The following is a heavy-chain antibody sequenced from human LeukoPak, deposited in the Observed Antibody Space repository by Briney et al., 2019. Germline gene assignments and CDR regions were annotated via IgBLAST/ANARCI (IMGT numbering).Heavy chain of an antibody. V-gene: IGHV3-30*04. J-gene: IGHJ4*02. CDR1: GFTFSSYA. CDR3: ARVFPDILTGYPDY. Sequence: QPGGSLRLSCAAFGFTFSSYAMHWVRQAPGKGLEWVAVISYDGSNKYYADSVKGRFTISRDNSKNTLYLQTNSLRAEDTAVYYCARVFPDILTGYPDYWGQGTLVTVSS. CDR2: ISYDGSNK. D-gene: IGHD3-9*01.